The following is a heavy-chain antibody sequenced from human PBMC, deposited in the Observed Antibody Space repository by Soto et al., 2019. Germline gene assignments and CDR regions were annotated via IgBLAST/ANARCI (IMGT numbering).Heavy chain of an antibody. D-gene: IGHD5-18*01. CDR3: ARAGRYSQGYFDL. CDR1: GYTFTSYY. Sequence: ASVKVSCKASGYTFTSYYMHWVRQAPGQGLEWMGIMSPSAGSTSYAQKFQGRVTMTRDTSTSTVYMELSSLISEDTAVYYCARAGRYSQGYFDLWDRGTLVTVSS. J-gene: IGHJ2*01. CDR2: MSPSAGST. V-gene: IGHV1-46*01.